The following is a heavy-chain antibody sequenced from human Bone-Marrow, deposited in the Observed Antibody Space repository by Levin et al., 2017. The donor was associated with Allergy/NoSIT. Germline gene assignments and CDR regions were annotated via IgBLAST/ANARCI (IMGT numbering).Heavy chain of an antibody. J-gene: IGHJ4*02. CDR3: ARDLRGYSNTGGY. CDR1: GGSINSDTW. D-gene: IGHD2-2*01. Sequence: SETLSLTCAVSGGSINSDTWWTWVRQSPGTGLEWLGEIFHSGSTYYNPSLKSRVTMSVDKSKKQFSLKLSSVTAADTAVYYCARDLRGYSNTGGYWGQGNLVIVSS. V-gene: IGHV4-4*02. CDR2: IFHSGST.